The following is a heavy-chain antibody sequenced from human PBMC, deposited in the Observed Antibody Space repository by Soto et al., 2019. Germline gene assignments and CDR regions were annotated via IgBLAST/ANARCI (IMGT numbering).Heavy chain of an antibody. CDR2: IIPILGIA. J-gene: IGHJ6*02. CDR3: ARVPAAPDSYYYGMDV. CDR1: GGTFSSYT. D-gene: IGHD2-2*01. V-gene: IGHV1-69*02. Sequence: QVQLVQSGAEVKKPGSSVKVSCKASGGTFSSYTISWVRQAPGQGLEWMGRIIPILGIANYAQKFQGRVTITADKSTSTAYMELSSLRSEDTAVYYWARVPAAPDSYYYGMDVWGQGTTVTVSS.